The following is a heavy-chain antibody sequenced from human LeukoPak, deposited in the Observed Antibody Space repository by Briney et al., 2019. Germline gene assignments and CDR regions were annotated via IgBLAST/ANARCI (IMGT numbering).Heavy chain of an antibody. D-gene: IGHD3-22*01. CDR3: ARGGIVVVKQDWFDP. Sequence: GGSLRLSCAASGFTFSTYTMHWVRQAPGKGLEWVAVISDEGSTKYYADSVKGRFTISRDNSKNTLYLQMNSLRAEDAAVYYCARGGIVVVKQDWFDPWGQGTLVTVSS. J-gene: IGHJ5*02. V-gene: IGHV3-30-3*01. CDR2: ISDEGSTK. CDR1: GFTFSTYT.